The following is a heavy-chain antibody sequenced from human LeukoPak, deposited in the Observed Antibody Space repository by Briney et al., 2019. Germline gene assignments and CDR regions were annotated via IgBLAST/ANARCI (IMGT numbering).Heavy chain of an antibody. CDR2: IYYSGST. CDR1: GGSISSYY. CDR3: ARDRSLYYYDSSGAPEV. J-gene: IGHJ4*02. Sequence: SETLSLTCTVSGGSISSYYWSRIRQPPGKGLEWIGYIYYSGSTNYNPSLKSRVTISVDTSKNQFSLKLSSVTAADTAVYYCARDRSLYYYDSSGAPEVWGQGTLVTVSS. D-gene: IGHD3-22*01. V-gene: IGHV4-59*01.